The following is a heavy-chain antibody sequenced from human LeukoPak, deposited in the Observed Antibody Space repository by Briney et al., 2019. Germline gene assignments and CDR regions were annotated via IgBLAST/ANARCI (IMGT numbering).Heavy chain of an antibody. V-gene: IGHV3-48*03. CDR1: GFTFSSYE. CDR3: ARGWLQSFDY. CDR2: ISSSATTI. Sequence: PGGSLRLSCAASGFTFSSYEMNWVRQAPGGGLEWLSYISSSATTIYYADSVKGRLTISRDNAKNSLYLQMYSLRAEDTAVYYCARGWLQSFDYWGQGTLVTVSS. J-gene: IGHJ4*02. D-gene: IGHD5-24*01.